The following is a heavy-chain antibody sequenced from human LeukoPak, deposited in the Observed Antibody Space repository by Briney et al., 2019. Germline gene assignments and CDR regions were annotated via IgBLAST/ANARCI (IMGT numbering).Heavy chain of an antibody. CDR3: AREGGPYRPLDY. CDR1: GGSISSTNW. V-gene: IGHV4-4*02. CDR2: VHLSGRT. J-gene: IGHJ4*02. Sequence: PSETLSLTCGVSGGSISSTNWWTWVRQPPGEGLEGIGEVHLSGRTNYNPSLESLVTMSVDMSENHISLKLTSVTAADTAVYYCAREGGPYRPLDYSGQGTLVTVSS.